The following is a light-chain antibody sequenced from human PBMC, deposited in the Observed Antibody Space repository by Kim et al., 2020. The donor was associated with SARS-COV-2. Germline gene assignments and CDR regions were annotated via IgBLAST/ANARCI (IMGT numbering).Light chain of an antibody. J-gene: IGKJ1*01. CDR2: AAS. Sequence: AIRMTQSPSSFSASTGDRVTITCRASQGISSYLAWYQQIPGKAPKLLIYAASTLQSGVPSRFSGSGSGTDFTLTISCLQSEDFATYYCQQYYSYPWTFGQGTKVAIK. CDR3: QQYYSYPWT. CDR1: QGISSY. V-gene: IGKV1-8*01.